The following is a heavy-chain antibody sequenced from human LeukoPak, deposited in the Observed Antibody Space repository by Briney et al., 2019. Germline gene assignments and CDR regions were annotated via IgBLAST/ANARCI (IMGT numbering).Heavy chain of an antibody. CDR2: ISYDGSNK. CDR1: GFTFSSYA. V-gene: IGHV3-30*04. Sequence: GGSLTLSCAASGFTFSSYAMHWVRQAPGKGLEWVAVISYDGSNKYYADSVKGRFTISRDNSKNTLYLQMNSLRAEDTAVYYCARDYYGSGSYGADGMDVWGQGTTVTVSS. J-gene: IGHJ6*02. D-gene: IGHD3-10*01. CDR3: ARDYYGSGSYGADGMDV.